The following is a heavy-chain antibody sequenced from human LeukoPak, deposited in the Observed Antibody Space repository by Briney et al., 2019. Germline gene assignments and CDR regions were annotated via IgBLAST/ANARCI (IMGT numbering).Heavy chain of an antibody. CDR3: ARAFSTHSSGWEDAFDI. V-gene: IGHV3-30*04. CDR2: ISYDGSNK. D-gene: IGHD6-19*01. J-gene: IGHJ3*02. CDR1: GFTFSSYA. Sequence: PGSSLTLSCAASGFTFSSYAMHWVRQAPGKGLEWVAVISYDGSNKYYADSVKGRFTISRDNSKNTLYLQMNSLRAEDTAVYYCARAFSTHSSGWEDAFDIWGQGTMVTVSS.